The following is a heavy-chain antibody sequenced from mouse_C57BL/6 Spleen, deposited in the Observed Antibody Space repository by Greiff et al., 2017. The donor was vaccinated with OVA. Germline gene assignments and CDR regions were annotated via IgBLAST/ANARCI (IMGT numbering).Heavy chain of an antibody. J-gene: IGHJ4*01. V-gene: IGHV1-4*01. CDR1: GYTFTSYT. Sequence: QVQLKESGAELARPGASVKMSCKASGYTFTSYTMHWVKQRPGQGLEWIGYINPSSGYTKYNQKFKDKATLTADKSSSTAYMQLSSLTSEDSAVYYCAKAGLLDYAMDYWGQGTSVTVSS. CDR3: AKAGLLDYAMDY. D-gene: IGHD1-1*01. CDR2: INPSSGYT.